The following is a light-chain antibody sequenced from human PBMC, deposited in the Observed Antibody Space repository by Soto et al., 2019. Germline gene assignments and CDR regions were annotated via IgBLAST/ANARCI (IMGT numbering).Light chain of an antibody. CDR1: QSVSSSY. Sequence: EIVLTQSPGTLSLSPGERATLSCRASQSVSSSYLAWYQQKPGQAPRLLIYGVSSRATGVPDRFSGSGSGTDYTLTISRLEPEDFAVYYCQQYGNLPLTFGGGTKVDIK. CDR3: QQYGNLPLT. V-gene: IGKV3-20*01. J-gene: IGKJ4*01. CDR2: GVS.